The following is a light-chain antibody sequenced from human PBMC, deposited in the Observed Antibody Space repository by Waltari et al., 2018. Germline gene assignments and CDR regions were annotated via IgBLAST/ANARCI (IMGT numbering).Light chain of an antibody. V-gene: IGLV3-21*04. CDR3: QVWDSSSDHFWV. J-gene: IGLJ3*02. Sequence: SYVLTQPPPVSVAPGKTARITCGGNNIGSKSVHWYQQKPGQAPVLVIYYDSDRPSGIPERFSGSNSGNTATLTISRVEAGDEADYYCQVWDSSSDHFWVFGGGTKLTVL. CDR1: NIGSKS. CDR2: YDS.